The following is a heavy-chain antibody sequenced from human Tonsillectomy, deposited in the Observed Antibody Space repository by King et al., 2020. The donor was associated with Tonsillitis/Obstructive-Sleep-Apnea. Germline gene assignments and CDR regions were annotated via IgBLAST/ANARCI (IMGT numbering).Heavy chain of an antibody. V-gene: IGHV4-59*08. CDR2: IYYSGST. D-gene: IGHD2-2*01. Sequence: QLQESGPGLVKPSETLSLTCTVSGGSISSYYWSWIRQPPGKGLEWIGYIYYSGSTNYNPSLKSRVTISVDTTKNQFSLKLSSVTAADTAVNYCASCRRGYCSSTSCPDYYYYYMDVWGKGTTVTVSS. CDR1: GGSISSYY. J-gene: IGHJ6*03. CDR3: ASCRRGYCSSTSCPDYYYYYMDV.